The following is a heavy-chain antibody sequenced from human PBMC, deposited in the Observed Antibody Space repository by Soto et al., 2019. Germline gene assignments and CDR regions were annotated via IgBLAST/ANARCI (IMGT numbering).Heavy chain of an antibody. CDR3: ARHDYGDPGRFDWYFDL. J-gene: IGHJ2*01. CDR1: GYTFTRYG. CDR2: ISAYNGNT. D-gene: IGHD4-17*01. V-gene: IGHV1-18*01. Sequence: QVQLVQSGAEVKKPGASVKVSCKASGYTFTRYGISWVRQAPGQGLEWMGWISAYNGNTNYAQKLQGRVTMTTDTSTRTAYMELRSLRSDDTAVYYCARHDYGDPGRFDWYFDLWGRGTLVTVSS.